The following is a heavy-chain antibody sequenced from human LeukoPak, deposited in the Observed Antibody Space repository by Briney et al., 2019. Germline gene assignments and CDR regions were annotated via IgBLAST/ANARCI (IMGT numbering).Heavy chain of an antibody. Sequence: SETLSLTCTVSGGSISSSSYYWGWIRQPPGKGLEWIGSIYCSGSTYYNPSLKSRVTISVDTSKNQFSLKLSSVTAADTAVYYCARVLYGSGSYSPFDYWGQGTLVTVSS. D-gene: IGHD3-10*01. CDR2: IYCSGST. J-gene: IGHJ4*02. V-gene: IGHV4-39*07. CDR3: ARVLYGSGSYSPFDY. CDR1: GGSISSSSYY.